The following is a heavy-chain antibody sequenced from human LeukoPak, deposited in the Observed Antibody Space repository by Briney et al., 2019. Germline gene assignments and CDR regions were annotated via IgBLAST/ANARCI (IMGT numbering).Heavy chain of an antibody. CDR3: ARYYCSSTICSHFDY. CDR1: GGSISSYY. V-gene: IGHV4-59*01. J-gene: IGHJ4*02. Sequence: SETLSLTCTGSGGSISSYYWSWIRQPPGKGLEWIGYIYYSGNTNYNPSLKSRVTISVDTSKNQFSLKLSSVTAADTAVYYCARYYCSSTICSHFDYWGQGTLVTVSS. CDR2: IYYSGNT. D-gene: IGHD2-2*01.